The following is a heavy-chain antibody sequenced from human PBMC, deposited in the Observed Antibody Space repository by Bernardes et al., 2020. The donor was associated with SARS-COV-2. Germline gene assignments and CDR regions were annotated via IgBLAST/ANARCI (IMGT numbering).Heavy chain of an antibody. CDR3: ARAGGGAASIDV. V-gene: IGHV1-46*01. D-gene: IGHD2-2*01. Sequence: ASEKVSCKTSGITLTYIYMDWVREAPGQGLEWMGSIDPSDGRTNYPQKFQDRVTMTSDTSTSSVYMELSSLTSEDTAVYYCARAGGGAASIDVWGQGTLVTVSA. CDR1: GITLTYIY. J-gene: IGHJ3*01. CDR2: IDPSDGRT.